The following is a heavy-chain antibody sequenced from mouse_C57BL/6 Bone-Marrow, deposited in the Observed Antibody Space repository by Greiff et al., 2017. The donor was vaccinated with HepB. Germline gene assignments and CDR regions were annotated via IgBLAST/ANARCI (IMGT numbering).Heavy chain of an antibody. J-gene: IGHJ3*01. CDR2: IDPENGDT. CDR3: TTRYGLAWFAY. D-gene: IGHD2-10*02. CDR1: GFNIKDDY. Sequence: EVKLMESGAELVRPGASVKLSCTASGFNIKDDYMHWVKQRPEQGLEWIGWIDPENGDTEYASKFQGKATITADTSSNTAYLQLSSLTSEDTAVYYCTTRYGLAWFAYWGQGTLVTVSA. V-gene: IGHV14-4*01.